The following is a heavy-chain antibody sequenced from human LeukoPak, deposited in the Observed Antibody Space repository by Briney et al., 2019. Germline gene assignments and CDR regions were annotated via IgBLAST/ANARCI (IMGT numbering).Heavy chain of an antibody. CDR2: ITGSGDTT. V-gene: IGHV3-23*01. CDR1: GFTFNRSP. Sequence: GGSLRLSCAASGFTFNRSPMSWAGRAQGRGVELVSAITGSGDTTKNADSVKGRFTISRDNSRNTLYLQMNSLRAEDTAVYYCAREEESWLQLGPQDYWGQETLVTVSS. J-gene: IGHJ4*02. CDR3: AREEESWLQLGPQDY. D-gene: IGHD5-24*01.